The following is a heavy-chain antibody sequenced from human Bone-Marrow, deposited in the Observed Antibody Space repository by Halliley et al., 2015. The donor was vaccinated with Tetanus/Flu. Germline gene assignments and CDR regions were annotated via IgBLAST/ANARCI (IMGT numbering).Heavy chain of an antibody. CDR2: VSPYKGDT. Sequence: WVSPYKGDTKYAQKAQGRGTLTTDTSTATAYMELRSLTSDDTAVYYCARDRGASGLIEPADYWGQGTLVTVSS. D-gene: IGHD6-19*01. CDR3: ARDRGASGLIEPADY. J-gene: IGHJ4*02. V-gene: IGHV1-18*01.